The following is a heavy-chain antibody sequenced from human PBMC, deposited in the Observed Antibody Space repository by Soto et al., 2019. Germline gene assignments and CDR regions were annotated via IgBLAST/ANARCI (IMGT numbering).Heavy chain of an antibody. V-gene: IGHV3-48*02. CDR3: ASQKEGQDYYDSSGYYSHFDY. CDR2: ISSSSSTI. CDR1: GFTFSSYS. J-gene: IGHJ4*02. D-gene: IGHD3-22*01. Sequence: GGSLRLSCAASGFTFSSYSMNWVRQAPGKGLEWVSYISSSSSTIYYADSVKGRFTISGDNAKNSLYLQMNSLRDEDTAVYYCASQKEGQDYYDSSGYYSHFDYWGQGTLVTVSS.